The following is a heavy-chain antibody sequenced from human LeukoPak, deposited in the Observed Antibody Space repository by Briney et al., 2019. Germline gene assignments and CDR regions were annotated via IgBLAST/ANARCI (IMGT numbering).Heavy chain of an antibody. V-gene: IGHV4-39*01. J-gene: IGHJ6*03. CDR3: ARSARYRFETEYYETYYYYIDV. CDR1: GGSISSSSYY. Sequence: PSETLSLTCTVSGGSISSSSYYWGWLRQPPGKGLEWIGEMNPSVSTNYNRSLESRVTISVDTSKKQFSLRLRSVTAADTAVYYCARSARYRFETEYYETYYYYIDVWGKGTTVT. CDR2: MNPSVST. D-gene: IGHD3-16*01.